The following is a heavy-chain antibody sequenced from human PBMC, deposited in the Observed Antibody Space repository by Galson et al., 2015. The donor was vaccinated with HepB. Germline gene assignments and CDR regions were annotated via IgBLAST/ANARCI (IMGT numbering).Heavy chain of an antibody. J-gene: IGHJ2*01. CDR1: GFTFSAYN. V-gene: IGHV3-48*01. Sequence: SLRLSCAASGFTFSAYNMNWVRQAPGKGLEWVSYISSSSGTIHFADSVKGRFTISRDNAKNPLYLQMNSLRAEDTAVYYCARGPVNDDWYFDLWGRGTVVTVSS. CDR2: ISSSSGTI. CDR3: ARGPVNDDWYFDL.